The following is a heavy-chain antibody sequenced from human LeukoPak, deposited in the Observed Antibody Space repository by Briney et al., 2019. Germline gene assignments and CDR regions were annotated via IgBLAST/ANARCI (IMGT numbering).Heavy chain of an antibody. D-gene: IGHD2-15*01. Sequence: GASVKVSCKASGGTFSSYAISWVRQAPGQGLEWMGGIIPIFGTANYAQKFQGRVTITADESTSTAYMELSSLRSEDTAVYYCASLGLVVAATPGGSHDGMDVWGQGTTVTVSS. J-gene: IGHJ6*02. CDR3: ASLGLVVAATPGGSHDGMDV. CDR2: IIPIFGTA. V-gene: IGHV1-69*19. CDR1: GGTFSSYA.